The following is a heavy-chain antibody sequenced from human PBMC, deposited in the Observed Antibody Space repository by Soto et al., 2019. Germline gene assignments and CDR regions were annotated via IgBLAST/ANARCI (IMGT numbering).Heavy chain of an antibody. CDR1: GFTFSSYN. CDR3: GRGGPEEYVFWGRGRDV. V-gene: IGHV3-30-3*01. Sequence: QVQLVESGGDVVQPGRSLRLSCAASGFTFSSYNMHWVRQAPGKGLEWVAVISYDGSTKYYADSVKGRFTISRDNSKNTLYRQRHGLSPEEGVVYYWGRGGPEEYVFWGRGRDVWGQGTTVPVS. J-gene: IGHJ6*02. D-gene: IGHD3-3*01. CDR2: ISYDGSTK.